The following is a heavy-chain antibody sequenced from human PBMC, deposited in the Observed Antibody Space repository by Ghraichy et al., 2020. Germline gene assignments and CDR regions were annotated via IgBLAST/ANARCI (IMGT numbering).Heavy chain of an antibody. CDR1: GFTFSSYA. J-gene: IGHJ4*02. Sequence: GGSLRLSCAASGFTFSSYAMSWVRQAPGKGLEWVAAISGSGGSTYYADSVKGRFTISRDNSKNTLYLQMNSLRAEDTAVYYCAKDGQYSSGWYSGFAYWGQGTLVTVSS. D-gene: IGHD6-19*01. CDR2: ISGSGGST. CDR3: AKDGQYSSGWYSGFAY. V-gene: IGHV3-23*01.